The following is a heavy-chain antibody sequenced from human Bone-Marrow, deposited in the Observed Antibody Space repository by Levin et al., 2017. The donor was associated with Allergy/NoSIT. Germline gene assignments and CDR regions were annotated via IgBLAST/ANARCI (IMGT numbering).Heavy chain of an antibody. D-gene: IGHD2-21*01. J-gene: IGHJ4*02. V-gene: IGHV3-15*01. CDR2: IKSETDGGTI. CDR3: TTEVWARSIRDDY. CDR1: GFSFTKVW. Sequence: GGSLRLSCAASGFSFTKVWMTWVRQAPGKGLEWVGRIKSETDGGTIDYAAPVKGRFTISRDDSRSTLYLQLNSLKTEDTAVYYCTTEVWARSIRDDYWGQGTLVTVSS.